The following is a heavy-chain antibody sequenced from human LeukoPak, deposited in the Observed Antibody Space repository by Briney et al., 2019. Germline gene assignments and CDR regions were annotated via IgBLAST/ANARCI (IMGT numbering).Heavy chain of an antibody. CDR3: AKEKEWFGESIVATIFDY. J-gene: IGHJ4*02. V-gene: IGHV3-30*18. CDR2: ISYDGSNK. CDR1: GFTFSSYG. D-gene: IGHD5-12*01. Sequence: PGRSLRLSCAASGFTFSSYGMHWVRQAPGKGLEWVAVISYDGSNKYYADSVKGRFTISRDNSKNTLYLQMNSLRAEDTAVYYCAKEKEWFGESIVATIFDYWGQGTLATVSS.